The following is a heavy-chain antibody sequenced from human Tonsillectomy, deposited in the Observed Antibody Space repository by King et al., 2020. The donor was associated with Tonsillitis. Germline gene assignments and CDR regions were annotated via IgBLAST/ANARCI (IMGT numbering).Heavy chain of an antibody. CDR2: INPDGSST. V-gene: IGHV3-74*01. D-gene: IGHD3-22*01. CDR3: ARDPLYSSGGHVGAGGPLNWFDP. CDR1: GFTFSSYW. Sequence: VQLVESGGGLVQPGGSLRLSCAASGFTFSSYWMHWVRQAPGKGLVWVSRINPDGSSTTYADSVKGRFTISRDNAKSTLYLQMNSLRAEDTAVYYCARDPLYSSGGHVGAGGPLNWFDPWGQGTLVTVSS. J-gene: IGHJ5*02.